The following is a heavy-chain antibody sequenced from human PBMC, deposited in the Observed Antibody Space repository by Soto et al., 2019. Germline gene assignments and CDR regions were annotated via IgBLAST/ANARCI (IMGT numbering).Heavy chain of an antibody. J-gene: IGHJ4*02. CDR1: GGSISSGCYY. CDR2: IYYSGST. D-gene: IGHD1-1*01. V-gene: IGHV4-31*03. CDR3: ARDRREGTGVDY. Sequence: QVQLQESGPGLVKPSQTLSLPCTVSGGSISSGCYYWSWIRQHPGKGLELIGYIYYSGSTYYNPSLKSRVTISVDTSKNQFALKLSSVTAADTAVYYCARDRREGTGVDYWGQGTLVTVSS.